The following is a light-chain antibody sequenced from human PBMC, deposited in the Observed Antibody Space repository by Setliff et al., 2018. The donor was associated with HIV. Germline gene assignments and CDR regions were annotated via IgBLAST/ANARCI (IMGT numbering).Light chain of an antibody. V-gene: IGLV2-11*01. CDR3: CSYAGRYTYV. CDR2: DVS. J-gene: IGLJ1*01. CDR1: SSDVGVYNY. Sequence: QSVLTQPRSVSGSPGQSVTISCTGTSSDVGVYNYVSWYQQHPGKAPKPMIYDVSERPSGVPDRFSGSKSGNTASLTISGLQAEDEADYYCCSYAGRYTYVFGTGTKVTVL.